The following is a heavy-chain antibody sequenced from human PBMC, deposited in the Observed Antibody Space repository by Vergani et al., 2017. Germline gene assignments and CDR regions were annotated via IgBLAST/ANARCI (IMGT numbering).Heavy chain of an antibody. V-gene: IGHV3-33*01. CDR3: ARETRDTPSSLDY. D-gene: IGHD5-24*01. CDR1: SFKLGDYG. J-gene: IGHJ4*02. CDR2: TWYEGNNN. Sequence: QVQLVESVGGVVQPGRSLRLSCTPSSFKLGDYGMHWVRQAPGRGLEWVSMTWYEGNNNYYADSVKGRFTISKEISKNTLYLQMNSLRGDDTAVYYCARETRDTPSSLDYWGQGTLVTVSS.